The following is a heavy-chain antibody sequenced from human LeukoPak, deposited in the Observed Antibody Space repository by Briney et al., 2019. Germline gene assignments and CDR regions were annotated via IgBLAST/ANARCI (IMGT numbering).Heavy chain of an antibody. CDR3: ARDWKSSCFDY. Sequence: GRSLRLSCAASGFSFSLFGMHWVRQAPGKGLEWVALIRFDGTKENYADSVKGRFTISRDISNNTLYLQMNSLRAEDTAVYYCARDWKSSCFDYWGQGALVTVSS. D-gene: IGHD1-1*01. V-gene: IGHV3-33*01. CDR1: GFSFSLFG. J-gene: IGHJ4*02. CDR2: IRFDGTKE.